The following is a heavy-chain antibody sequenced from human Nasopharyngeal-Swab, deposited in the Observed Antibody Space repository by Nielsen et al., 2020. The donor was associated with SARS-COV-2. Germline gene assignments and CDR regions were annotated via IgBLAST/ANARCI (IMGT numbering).Heavy chain of an antibody. J-gene: IGHJ4*02. V-gene: IGHV3-21*01. CDR2: ISSSSYI. Sequence: GGSLRLSCAASGFTFSSYSMNWVRQAPGKGLEWVSSISSSSYIYYADSVKGRFTISRDNAKNSLYLQMNSLRAEDTAVYYCASERSSRLGEGTFDYWGQGTLVTVSS. CDR1: GFTFSSYS. CDR3: ASERSSRLGEGTFDY. D-gene: IGHD3-16*01.